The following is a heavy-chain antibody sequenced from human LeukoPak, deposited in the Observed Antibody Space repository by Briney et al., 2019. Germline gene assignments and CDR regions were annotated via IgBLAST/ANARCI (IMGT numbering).Heavy chain of an antibody. CDR3: ARCDVGYGYSHY. D-gene: IGHD5-24*01. CDR2: IKQDGSEK. J-gene: IGHJ4*02. V-gene: IGHV3-7*03. CDR1: GFTFSSYW. Sequence: PGGSLTLSCAASGFTFSSYWMSWVRQAPGQGLEWVANIKQDGSEKYYVDSVKGGFTNSRDNAKNSLYLQMNSLRAEDTAVYYCARCDVGYGYSHYWGQGTLVTACS.